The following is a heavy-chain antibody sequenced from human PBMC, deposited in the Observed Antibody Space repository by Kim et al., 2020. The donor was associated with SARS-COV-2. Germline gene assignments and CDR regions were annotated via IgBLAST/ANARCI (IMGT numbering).Heavy chain of an antibody. Sequence: ASVKVSCKASGYTFTGYYMHWVRQTPGQGLEWMGWINPNSGGTNYAQKFQGRVTMTRDTSISTAYMELSRLRSDDTAVYYCARKGRKPNWNHVWFDPWGQGTLVTVSS. CDR1: GYTFTGYY. J-gene: IGHJ5*02. CDR3: ARKGRKPNWNHVWFDP. CDR2: INPNSGGT. V-gene: IGHV1-2*02. D-gene: IGHD1-20*01.